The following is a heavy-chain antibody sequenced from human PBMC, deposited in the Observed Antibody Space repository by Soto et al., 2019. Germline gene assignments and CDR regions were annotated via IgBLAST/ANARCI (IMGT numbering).Heavy chain of an antibody. CDR3: VKVLARGVGVPRFYFDS. Sequence: PGGSLRLSCAASGFTFSNSWMHWVRQVSGKGLEWVSRINADGTSTSYADSVKRRFTISRDNAKNTLYLHVNSLRAEDTAVYYCVKVLARGVGVPRFYFDSWGQGALVTVSS. CDR1: GFTFSNSW. V-gene: IGHV3-74*01. CDR2: INADGTST. J-gene: IGHJ4*02. D-gene: IGHD2-2*01.